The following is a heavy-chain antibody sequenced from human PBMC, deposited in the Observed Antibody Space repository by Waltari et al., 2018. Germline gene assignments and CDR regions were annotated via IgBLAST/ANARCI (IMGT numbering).Heavy chain of an antibody. CDR3: ARVRPVYGSGTESPYYYYGMDV. CDR1: GYTFTSYD. CDR2: MNPNSGNT. V-gene: IGHV1-8*02. D-gene: IGHD3-10*01. Sequence: QVQLVQSGAEVKKPGASVKVSCKASGYTFTSYDINWVRQATGQGLEWMGWMNPNSGNTGYAQKFQGRVTMTRNTSISTAYMELSSLRSEDTAVYYCARVRPVYGSGTESPYYYYGMDVWGQGTTVTVSS. J-gene: IGHJ6*02.